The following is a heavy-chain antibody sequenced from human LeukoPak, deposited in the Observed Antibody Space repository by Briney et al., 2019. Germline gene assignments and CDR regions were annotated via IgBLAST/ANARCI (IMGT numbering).Heavy chain of an antibody. J-gene: IGHJ6*02. Sequence: PSETLSLTCAVYGGSFGGYYWSWIRQPPGKGLEWIGEINHSGSTNYNPSLKSRVTISVDTSKNQFSLKLSSVTAADTAVYYCARMYYYGSGSYGPYYGMDVWGQGTTVTVSS. CDR2: INHSGST. V-gene: IGHV4-34*01. CDR1: GGSFGGYY. D-gene: IGHD3-10*01. CDR3: ARMYYYGSGSYGPYYGMDV.